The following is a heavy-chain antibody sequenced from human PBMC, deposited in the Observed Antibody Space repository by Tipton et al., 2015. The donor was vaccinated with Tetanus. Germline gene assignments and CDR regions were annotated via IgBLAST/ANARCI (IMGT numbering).Heavy chain of an antibody. D-gene: IGHD3-16*02. Sequence: QLVQSGAEVKKPGASVKVSCKASGYTFTAYAMNWVRQAPGQGLEWMGWINTDTGNPTYAQGFTGQFVFSLDTSVGTAYLQISSLTAEDTAVYYCARDRGLVRLGELSPLDYWGQGTLVIVSS. CDR1: GYTFTAYA. CDR3: ARDRGLVRLGELSPLDY. J-gene: IGHJ4*01. CDR2: INTDTGNP. V-gene: IGHV7-4-1*02.